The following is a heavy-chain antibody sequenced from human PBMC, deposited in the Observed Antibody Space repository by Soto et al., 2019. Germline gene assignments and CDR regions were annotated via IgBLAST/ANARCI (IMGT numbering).Heavy chain of an antibody. D-gene: IGHD2-2*01. J-gene: IGHJ5*02. CDR1: GYTFTSYG. Sequence: ASVKVSCKASGYTFTSYGISWVRQAPGQGLEWMGWISAYNGNTNYAQKLQGRVTMTTDTSTSTAYMELRSLRSDDTAVYYCARCGVVVPAASETGWFDPWGQGTLVTVSS. CDR3: ARCGVVVPAASETGWFDP. V-gene: IGHV1-18*01. CDR2: ISAYNGNT.